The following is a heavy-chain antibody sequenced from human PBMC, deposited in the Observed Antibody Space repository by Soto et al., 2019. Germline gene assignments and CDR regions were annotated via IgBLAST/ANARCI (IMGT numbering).Heavy chain of an antibody. V-gene: IGHV3-30*18. CDR2: ISYDGSNK. CDR3: AKTKRRAAAPHFYYYYYGMDV. Sequence: QVQLVESGGGVVQPGRSLRLSCAASGFTFSSYGMHWVRQAPGKGLEWVAVISYDGSNKYYADSVKGRFTISRDNSKNTLYLQMNSLRAEDTAVYYCAKTKRRAAAPHFYYYYYGMDVWGQGTTVTVSS. CDR1: GFTFSSYG. J-gene: IGHJ6*02. D-gene: IGHD6-13*01.